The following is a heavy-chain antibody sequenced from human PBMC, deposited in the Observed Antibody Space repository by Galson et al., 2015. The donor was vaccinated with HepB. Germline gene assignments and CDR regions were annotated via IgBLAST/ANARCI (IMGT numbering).Heavy chain of an antibody. Sequence: SLRLSCAASGFTFSSYAMSWVRQAPGMGLEWVGRIKSKTDGGTTDYAAPVKGRFTISRDDSKNTLYLQMNSLKTEDTAVYYCTTDSPTVTLVSGYYYYGMDVWGQGTTVTVSS. D-gene: IGHD4-17*01. CDR2: IKSKTDGGTT. V-gene: IGHV3-15*01. J-gene: IGHJ6*02. CDR1: GFTFSSYA. CDR3: TTDSPTVTLVSGYYYYGMDV.